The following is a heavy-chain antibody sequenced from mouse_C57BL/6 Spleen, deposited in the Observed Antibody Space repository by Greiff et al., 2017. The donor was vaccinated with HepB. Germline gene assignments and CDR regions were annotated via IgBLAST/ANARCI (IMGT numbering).Heavy chain of an antibody. V-gene: IGHV1-82*01. CDR2: IYPGDGDT. Sequence: QVQLQQSGPELVKPGASVKISCKASGYAFSSSWMNWVQQRPGKGLEWIGRIYPGDGDTKYNGKFKGKATLTADKSSSTAYMQLSSLSSEDSAVYFCASRVSGTVVSQKAMDYWGQGTSVTVSS. CDR3: ASRVSGTVVSQKAMDY. J-gene: IGHJ4*01. CDR1: GYAFSSSW. D-gene: IGHD1-1*01.